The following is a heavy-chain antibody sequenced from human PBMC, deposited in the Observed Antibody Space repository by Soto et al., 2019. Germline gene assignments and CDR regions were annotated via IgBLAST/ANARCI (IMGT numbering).Heavy chain of an antibody. CDR1: GYSFSTYW. Sequence: GESLNIPCKGSGYSFSTYWIAWVRQLPGRGLEWMGTIFPADSDTRYSPSFQGQVTISADKSISTAYLQWSSLKASDIAMYYCAITGYNGPFDYWGQGTLVTVSS. D-gene: IGHD5-12*01. V-gene: IGHV5-51*01. CDR3: AITGYNGPFDY. J-gene: IGHJ4*02. CDR2: IFPADSDT.